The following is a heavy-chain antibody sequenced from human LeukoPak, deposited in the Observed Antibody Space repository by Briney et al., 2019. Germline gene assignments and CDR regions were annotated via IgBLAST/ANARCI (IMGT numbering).Heavy chain of an antibody. CDR3: ARQSTYYYDSSGYYFLDAFDI. CDR2: IYPGDSDT. CDR1: GYSFTSYW. D-gene: IGHD3-22*01. Sequence: GESLKISCKGSGYSFTSYWIGWVRRMPGKGLEWMGIIYPGDSDTRYSPSFQGQVTISADKSISTAYLQWSSLKASDTAMYYCARQSTYYYDSSGYYFLDAFDIWGQGTMVTVSS. J-gene: IGHJ3*02. V-gene: IGHV5-51*01.